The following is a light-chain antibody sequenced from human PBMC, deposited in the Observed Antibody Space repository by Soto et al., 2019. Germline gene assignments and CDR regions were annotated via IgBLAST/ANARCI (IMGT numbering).Light chain of an antibody. CDR3: QQSYSTPLT. J-gene: IGKJ1*01. CDR2: AAS. Sequence: DIQMTQSPSSLSASVGDRVTITCRASQSISSYLNWYQQKPGKAPKLLIYAASSLQSGVPSRFSGSGSGTDFTLTISSLQPEGFGTYYCQQSYSTPLTVGRGTKVEIK. V-gene: IGKV1-39*01. CDR1: QSISSY.